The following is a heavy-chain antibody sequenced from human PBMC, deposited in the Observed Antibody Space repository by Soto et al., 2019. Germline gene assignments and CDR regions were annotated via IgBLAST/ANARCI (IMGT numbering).Heavy chain of an antibody. CDR1: EGTFNSYA. CDR2: IIPYYNTR. V-gene: IGHV1-69*01. CDR3: ASGASRWYPYFFDS. J-gene: IGHJ4*02. D-gene: IGHD6-13*01. Sequence: QAQVVQSGAEVRKPGSSVKLSCKASEGTFNSYAIAWVRQSPGQGLEWMGGIIPYYNTRNYAQKFQDRVTITADDSTNTVYMELSSLRSDYTAVYFCASGASRWYPYFFDSWAQGTLVTVSS.